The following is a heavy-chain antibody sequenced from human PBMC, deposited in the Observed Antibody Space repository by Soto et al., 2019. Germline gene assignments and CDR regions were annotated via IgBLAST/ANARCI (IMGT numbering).Heavy chain of an antibody. Sequence: QMQLVQSGPEVKKPGTSVKVSCKVSGFTFITSTVQWVLQARGQPLEWIGWIVVGSGNTIYAQKFQERVTFTRDESTSTTYMELSSLRSEDTGVYYCAAGDYHGTSGYTSDYWGQGTLVTVSS. CDR2: IVVGSGNT. CDR3: AAGDYHGTSGYTSDY. D-gene: IGHD2-2*02. V-gene: IGHV1-58*01. J-gene: IGHJ4*02. CDR1: GFTFITST.